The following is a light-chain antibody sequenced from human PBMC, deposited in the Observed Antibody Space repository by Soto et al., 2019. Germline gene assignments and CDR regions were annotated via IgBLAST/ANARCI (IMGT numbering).Light chain of an antibody. CDR1: SSDVGGYNY. J-gene: IGLJ1*01. Sequence: QSALTQPASVSGSPGQSITISCTGTSSDVGGYNYVSWYQQHPGKAPKLVIYEVTKRPSGVSNRFSGSKSDNTASLTISGLQAEDEGDYYCCSYAGDYMFVFGTGTKLTVL. V-gene: IGLV2-23*02. CDR3: CSYAGDYMFV. CDR2: EVT.